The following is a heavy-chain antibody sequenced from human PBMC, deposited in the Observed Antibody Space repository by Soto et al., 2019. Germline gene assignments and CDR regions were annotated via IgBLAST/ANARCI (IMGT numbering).Heavy chain of an antibody. CDR1: GYSFQTYS. CDR3: ARNRLLWFEDFEP. J-gene: IGHJ5*02. Sequence: KVSCKASGYSFQTYSIHWVRQAPGQRLEWMGSINAGSGNAKYSPKFQDRVTITRDTSATTAYMELSSLRSEDTAVYFCARNRLLWFEDFEPWGQGTLVTVSS. D-gene: IGHD3-10*01. V-gene: IGHV1-3*01. CDR2: INAGSGNA.